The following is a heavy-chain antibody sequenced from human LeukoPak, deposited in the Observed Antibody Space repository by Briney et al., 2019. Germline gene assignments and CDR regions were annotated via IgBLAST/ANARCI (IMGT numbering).Heavy chain of an antibody. V-gene: IGHV6-1*01. CDR3: ARVPDYGDAFDV. CDR1: GDSLTSISAA. Sequence: SQTLSLTCAISGDSLTSISAAWTWLRQSPSRGLEWLGRTYYRSKWYNDYAVYEKSRMIINVDTSKNQFSLQLSSVTPEDTAAYYCARVPDYGDAFDVWGQGTMVTVSS. J-gene: IGHJ3*01. CDR2: TYYRSKWYN. D-gene: IGHD4-17*01.